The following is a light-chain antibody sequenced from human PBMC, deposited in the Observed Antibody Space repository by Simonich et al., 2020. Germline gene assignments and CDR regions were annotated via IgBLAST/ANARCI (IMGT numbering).Light chain of an antibody. CDR1: SLRSYY. V-gene: IGLV3-19*01. CDR3: NSRDSSGNHLV. CDR2: GQN. J-gene: IGLJ2*01. Sequence: SSELTQYPAVSVALGQTVRSSCQGYSLRSYYASWYQQKPGQAPILVIYGQNNRPPGIPDRFSGSNSGNTASLTITGAQAEDEADYYCNSRDSSGNHLVFGGGTKLTVL.